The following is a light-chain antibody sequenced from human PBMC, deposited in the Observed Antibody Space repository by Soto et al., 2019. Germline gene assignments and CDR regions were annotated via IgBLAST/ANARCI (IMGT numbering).Light chain of an antibody. CDR1: SSDVGAYNY. J-gene: IGLJ2*01. Sequence: QSALTQPRSVSASPGQSVTISCTGTSSDVGAYNYVSWYQQHPGKAPELMIYDVSKRPSGVPDRFSGSKSGNTASLTISGLQAEDEADYYCWSYADGYVVFGGGTQLTVL. V-gene: IGLV2-11*01. CDR2: DVS. CDR3: WSYADGYVV.